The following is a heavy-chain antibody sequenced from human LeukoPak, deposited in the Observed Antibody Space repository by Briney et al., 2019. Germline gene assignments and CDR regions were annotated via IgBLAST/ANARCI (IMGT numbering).Heavy chain of an antibody. CDR3: ARDPNSGYDC. J-gene: IGHJ4*02. CDR1: GFTFSSYS. Sequence: PGGSLRLSCAASGFTFSSYSMNCVGQAPGKGLEWVSSISSSSSYIYYADSVKGRFTISRDNAKNSLDLQMNSLRAEDKAVYYCARDPNSGYDCWGQGTLVSVFS. V-gene: IGHV3-21*01. CDR2: ISSSSSYI. D-gene: IGHD5-12*01.